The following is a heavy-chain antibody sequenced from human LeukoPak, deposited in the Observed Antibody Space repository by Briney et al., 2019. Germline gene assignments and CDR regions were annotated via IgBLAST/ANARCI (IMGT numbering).Heavy chain of an antibody. V-gene: IGHV3-30*09. CDR3: EREGQEGLGTGCFEH. CDR2: ISEDGSRE. CDR1: GFTFNNYP. J-gene: IGHJ4*02. D-gene: IGHD3-16*01. Sequence: GGALRLSWAASGFTFNNYPMHWGRQAPGKGLEWVAGISEDGSREYYEDSVTGRFAISRDNSKSNLHLQMNSMRVDDSTVYYCEREGQEGLGTGCFEHWGQGTLVTVSS.